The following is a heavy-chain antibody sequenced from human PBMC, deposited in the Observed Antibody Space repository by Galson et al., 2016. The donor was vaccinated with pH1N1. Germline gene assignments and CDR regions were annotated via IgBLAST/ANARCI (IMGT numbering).Heavy chain of an antibody. CDR1: GSNSDYN. J-gene: IGHJ3*02. D-gene: IGHD4-17*01. CDR3: AKGGYGDYGLDVFDI. V-gene: IGHV3-23*01. Sequence: SLRLSCAASGSNSDYNMNWVRLAPGKGLEWVSSISGSGGRKHYADSVQGRIIISRDNSKNTLYLQMNSLRAGDTALYFWAKGGYGDYGLDVFDIWGQGTMVIVSS. CDR2: ISGSGGRK.